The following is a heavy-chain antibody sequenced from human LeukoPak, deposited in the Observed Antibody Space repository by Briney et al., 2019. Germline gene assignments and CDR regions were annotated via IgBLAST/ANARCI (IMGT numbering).Heavy chain of an antibody. J-gene: IGHJ4*02. CDR3: AKGGSEVAAQDIDY. CDR1: GFTFSSYG. D-gene: IGHD2-15*01. V-gene: IGHV3-30*02. CDR2: IRYDGSNK. Sequence: PGGSLRLSCAASGFTFSSYGMHWVRQAPGKGLEWVAFIRYDGSNKYYADSVKGRFTISRDNSKNTLCLQMNSLRAEDTAVYYCAKGGSEVAAQDIDYWGQGTLVTVSS.